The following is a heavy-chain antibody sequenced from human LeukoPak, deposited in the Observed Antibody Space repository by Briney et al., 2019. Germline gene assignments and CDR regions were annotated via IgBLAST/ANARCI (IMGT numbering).Heavy chain of an antibody. J-gene: IGHJ3*02. V-gene: IGHV1-2*02. CDR3: AREREMATIGDAFDI. CDR1: GYTFTGYD. CDR2: INPNSGGT. D-gene: IGHD5-24*01. Sequence: ASVNVSCKASGYTFTGYDMHWVRQAPGQGHEWMGLINPNSGGTNYPQQLQGRATMTKDTTITSAYMEVSRLKSDDTAVYYCAREREMATIGDAFDIWGQGTMLTVSS.